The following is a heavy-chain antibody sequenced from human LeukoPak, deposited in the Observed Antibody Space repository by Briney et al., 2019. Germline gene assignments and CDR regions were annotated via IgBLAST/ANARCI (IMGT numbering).Heavy chain of an antibody. Sequence: SQTLSLTCTVSGGSISSGTYYWSWIRQPAGKGLEWIGRIYTSGSTNYNPSLKSRVTISVDTSKNQFSLKLSSVTAADTAVYYCARDEIFTFFGPEVYYMDAWGKGTTVTVSS. CDR2: IYTSGST. CDR3: ARDEIFTFFGPEVYYMDA. V-gene: IGHV4-61*02. D-gene: IGHD3/OR15-3a*01. J-gene: IGHJ6*03. CDR1: GGSISSGTYY.